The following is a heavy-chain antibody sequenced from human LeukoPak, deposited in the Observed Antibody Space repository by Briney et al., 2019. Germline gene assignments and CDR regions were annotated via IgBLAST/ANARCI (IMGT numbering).Heavy chain of an antibody. D-gene: IGHD6-13*01. J-gene: IGHJ6*03. V-gene: IGHV1-2*02. CDR3: ARAYSPTSWGLAAADYYYMDV. CDR2: INPNSGGT. Sequence: ASVKVSCKASGYTFTGYYMHWVRQAPGQGLEWMGLINPNSGGTNYAQKFQGRVTMTRDTSISTAYMELNRLTSDDTAVYYCARAYSPTSWGLAAADYYYMDVWGKGTTVTVSS. CDR1: GYTFTGYY.